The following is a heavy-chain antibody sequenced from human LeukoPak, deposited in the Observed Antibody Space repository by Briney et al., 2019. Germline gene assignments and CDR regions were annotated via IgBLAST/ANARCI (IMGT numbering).Heavy chain of an antibody. Sequence: PGGSLRLSCTAPGFTFSSYSMNWVRQAPGKGLEWVSFISSSSTYIYYAESVKGRFTISRDNAKNSLYLQLNSLRAEDTAVYYCARDKDMAHYFDHWGQGTLVTVSS. D-gene: IGHD5-24*01. CDR3: ARDKDMAHYFDH. CDR1: GFTFSSYS. CDR2: ISSSSTYI. J-gene: IGHJ4*02. V-gene: IGHV3-21*01.